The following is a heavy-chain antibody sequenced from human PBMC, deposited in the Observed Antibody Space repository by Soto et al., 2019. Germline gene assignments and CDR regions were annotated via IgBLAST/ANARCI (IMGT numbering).Heavy chain of an antibody. V-gene: IGHV1-8*01. J-gene: IGHJ4*02. CDR3: VRYGVAATY. D-gene: IGHD2-8*01. CDR2: MNPNSGNT. Sequence: ASVKVSFKSSGYPFTSYNINWVRQATGQGLEWMGWMNPNSGNTGYAQKFQDRITLTRDTSITTAYMELSSLRSDDTAVYFCVRYGVAATYWGQGTMVTVSS. CDR1: GYPFTSYN.